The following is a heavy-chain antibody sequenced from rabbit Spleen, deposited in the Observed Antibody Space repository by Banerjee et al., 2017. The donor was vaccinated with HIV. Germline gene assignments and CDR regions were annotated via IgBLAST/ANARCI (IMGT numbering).Heavy chain of an antibody. CDR3: ARFYAGYGDFGYAAM. D-gene: IGHD7-1*01. V-gene: IGHV1S45*01. CDR1: GFDFNSNYH. Sequence: QEQLVESGGGLVQPEGSLTLTCTASGFDFNSNYHMCWVRQAPGKGLEWIACRYTTSSGSTYYASWAKGRFTISKTSSTTVTLQMTSLTVAGTATYFCARFYAGYGDFGYAAMWGQGTLVTVS. J-gene: IGHJ4*01. CDR2: RYTTSSGST.